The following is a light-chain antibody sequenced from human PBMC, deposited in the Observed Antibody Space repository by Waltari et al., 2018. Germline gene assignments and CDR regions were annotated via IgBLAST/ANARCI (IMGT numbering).Light chain of an antibody. V-gene: IGKV3-20*01. Sequence: IVLTQSPGTLSLSPGERATLSCRASQSVSKYLAWYQQKPGQAPRLLIYAASTRATGIPDRFSGSGFGTDFSLTISRLEPEDFAVYYCQNHVRIPATFGQGTKVEIK. CDR3: QNHVRIPAT. CDR1: QSVSKY. CDR2: AAS. J-gene: IGKJ1*01.